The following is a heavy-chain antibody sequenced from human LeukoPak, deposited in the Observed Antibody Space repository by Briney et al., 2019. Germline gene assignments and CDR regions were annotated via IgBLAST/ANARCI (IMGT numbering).Heavy chain of an antibody. CDR1: GLTFSNAW. CDR3: ATASSGLFY. CDR2: IKRKTDGETT. D-gene: IGHD3-16*01. V-gene: IGHV3-15*01. Sequence: PEESLRLSCAASGLTFSNAWMSWVRQAPGEGLEWVARIKRKTDGETTEYVAPVKGRFTISRDDSKNTVYLQLNSLKTEDTGVYYCATASSGLFYWGQGTLVTVSS. J-gene: IGHJ4*02.